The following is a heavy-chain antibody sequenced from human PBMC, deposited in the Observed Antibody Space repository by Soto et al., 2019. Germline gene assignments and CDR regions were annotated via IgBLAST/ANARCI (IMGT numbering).Heavy chain of an antibody. CDR1: GYSISSGYY. Sequence: SETLSLTCAVSGYSISSGYYWGWIRQPPGKGLEWIGSIYHSGSTYYNPSLKSRVTISVDTSKNQFSLKLSSVTAADTAVYYCARDGDFWSGYRFDYWGQGTLVTVSS. CDR2: IYHSGST. V-gene: IGHV4-38-2*02. CDR3: ARDGDFWSGYRFDY. D-gene: IGHD3-3*01. J-gene: IGHJ4*02.